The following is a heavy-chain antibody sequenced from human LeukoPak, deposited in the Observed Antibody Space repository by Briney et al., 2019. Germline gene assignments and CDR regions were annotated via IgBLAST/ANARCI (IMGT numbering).Heavy chain of an antibody. D-gene: IGHD3-22*01. CDR1: GYTFTSYY. CDR3: ARDRYYYDSSGYYPEPYYYYYYGMDV. Sequence: ASVKLSCKASGYTFTSYYMHWVRHAPGQGVEWMGIINPSGGSTSYAQKFQGRVTMTRDTSPSTVYMELSSLRSEDTAVYYCARDRYYYDSSGYYPEPYYYYYYGMDVWGQGTTVTGSS. V-gene: IGHV1-46*01. J-gene: IGHJ6*02. CDR2: INPSGGST.